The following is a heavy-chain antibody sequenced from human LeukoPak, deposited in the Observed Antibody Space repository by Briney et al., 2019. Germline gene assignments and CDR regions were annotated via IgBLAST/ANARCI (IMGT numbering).Heavy chain of an antibody. V-gene: IGHV1-18*04. Sequence: ASVKVSCKASGYTLTSYGISWVRQAPGQGPEWMGWISTYNGYTNYAQKLQGRVTMTTDTSTSTAYMELRSLRPDDTAVYYCARSSGSGTIDPWGQGTLVTVSS. CDR2: ISTYNGYT. CDR3: ARSSGSGTIDP. CDR1: GYTLTSYG. D-gene: IGHD3-10*01. J-gene: IGHJ5*02.